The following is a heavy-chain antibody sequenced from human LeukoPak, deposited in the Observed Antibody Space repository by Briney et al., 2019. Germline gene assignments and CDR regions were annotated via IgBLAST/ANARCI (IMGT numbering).Heavy chain of an antibody. CDR2: IYYSGST. CDR1: GGSISSSSYY. Sequence: PSETLSLTCTVSGGSISSSSYYWGWIRQPPGKGLEWIGSIYYSGSTYYNPSLKSRVTISVDTSKNQFSLKLSSVTAADTAVYYCARINIDYGDPNLPDYWGQGTLVTVSS. V-gene: IGHV4-39*07. CDR3: ARINIDYGDPNLPDY. D-gene: IGHD4-17*01. J-gene: IGHJ4*02.